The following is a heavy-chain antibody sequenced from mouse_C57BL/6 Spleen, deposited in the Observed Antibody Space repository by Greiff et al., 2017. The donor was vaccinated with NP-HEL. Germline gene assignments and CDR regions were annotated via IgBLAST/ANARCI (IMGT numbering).Heavy chain of an antibody. J-gene: IGHJ3*01. V-gene: IGHV1-63*01. CDR1: GYTFTNYW. CDR2: IYPGGGYT. Sequence: QVQLKQSGAELVRPGTSVKMSCKASGYTFTNYWLGWAKQRPGHGLEWIGDIYPGGGYTNYNEKFKGKATLTADKSSSTAYMQFSSLTSEDSAIYYCARSAYGSRSWFAYWGQGTLVTVSA. CDR3: ARSAYGSRSWFAY. D-gene: IGHD1-1*01.